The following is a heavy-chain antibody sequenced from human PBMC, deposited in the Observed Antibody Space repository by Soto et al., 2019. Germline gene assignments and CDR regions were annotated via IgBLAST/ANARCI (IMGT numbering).Heavy chain of an antibody. D-gene: IGHD2-15*01. Sequence: QLQLQESGPGLVKPSETLSLTCTVSGGSVTRSSHYWGWVRQPPGKGLEWIGTVYFSETTSYNPSLKSPVTISVDTSKNHLSLNLRSVTAADTAVYFCASPFCRGGRCYFTYWGQGTLVIVSS. CDR3: ASPFCRGGRCYFTY. J-gene: IGHJ4*02. CDR2: VYFSETT. CDR1: GGSVTRSSHY. V-gene: IGHV4-39*01.